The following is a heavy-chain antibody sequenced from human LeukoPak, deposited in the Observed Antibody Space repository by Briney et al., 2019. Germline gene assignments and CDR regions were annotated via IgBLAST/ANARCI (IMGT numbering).Heavy chain of an antibody. D-gene: IGHD3-22*01. Sequence: GGSLRLSCAASGFTFSSYWMSWVRQAPGKGLQWVANIKTDGSEKYYVDSVKGRFTISRDNVKNVLYLQMNSLRPEDTALYYCAKDLSSAITSALVLDVWGQGTTVTVS. V-gene: IGHV3-7*03. CDR1: GFTFSSYW. CDR3: AKDLSSAITSALVLDV. J-gene: IGHJ6*02. CDR2: IKTDGSEK.